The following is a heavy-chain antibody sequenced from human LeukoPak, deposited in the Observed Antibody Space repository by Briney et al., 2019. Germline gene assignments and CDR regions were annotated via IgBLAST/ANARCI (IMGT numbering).Heavy chain of an antibody. CDR3: ARDRYDILTGQYYFDY. CDR1: GYTFTSYA. J-gene: IGHJ4*02. V-gene: IGHV1-2*02. D-gene: IGHD3-9*01. Sequence: ASVKVSCKASGYTFTSYAMNWVRQAPGQGLEWMGWINPNSGGTNYAQKFQGRVTMTRDTSISTAYMELSRLRSDDTAVYYCARDRYDILTGQYYFDYWGQGTLVTVSS. CDR2: INPNSGGT.